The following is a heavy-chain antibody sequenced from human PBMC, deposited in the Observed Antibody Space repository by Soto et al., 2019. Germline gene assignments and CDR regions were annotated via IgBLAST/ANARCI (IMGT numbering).Heavy chain of an antibody. D-gene: IGHD3-3*01. J-gene: IGHJ6*02. V-gene: IGHV4-31*03. CDR2: SYYSGSA. Sequence: QVQLQESGPGLVEPSQTLSLTCTVSGGSISSGGYFWSWIRQHPGKGLECIGYSYYSGSAYYNPTASTFYKPSLESRVTISVDTSQNQFSLKLNSMTAADTALYYCARGFLEWLSHPYYGMDVWGQGTSVTVSS. CDR3: ARGFLEWLSHPYYGMDV. CDR1: GGSISSGGYF.